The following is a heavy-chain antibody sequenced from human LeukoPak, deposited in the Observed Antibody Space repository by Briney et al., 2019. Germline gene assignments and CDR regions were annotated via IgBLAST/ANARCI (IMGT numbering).Heavy chain of an antibody. CDR1: GGTFSSYA. J-gene: IGHJ4*02. V-gene: IGHV1-69*13. CDR2: IIPIFGTA. D-gene: IGHD3-3*01. Sequence: SVKVSCKASGGTFSSYAISWVRQAPGQGLEWMGGIIPIFGTANYARKFQGRVTITADESTSTAYMELSSLRSEDTAVYYCARVALPRLRFLEWFFDYWGQGTLVTVSS. CDR3: ARVALPRLRFLEWFFDY.